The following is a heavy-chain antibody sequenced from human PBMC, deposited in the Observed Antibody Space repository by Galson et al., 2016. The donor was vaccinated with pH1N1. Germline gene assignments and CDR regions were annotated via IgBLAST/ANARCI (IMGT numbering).Heavy chain of an antibody. CDR2: SYYTGHT. CDR1: GGSLNIFY. Sequence: ETLSLTCSVSGGSLNIFYWSWIRQSPGRGLEWLGYSYYTGHTDYNPSLKSRVTISVHTSKSQFSLKMTSVTAADTGTYYCARGGGAFRHYFDSWGQGILVSVSS. D-gene: IGHD1-26*01. J-gene: IGHJ4*02. V-gene: IGHV4-59*01. CDR3: ARGGGAFRHYFDS.